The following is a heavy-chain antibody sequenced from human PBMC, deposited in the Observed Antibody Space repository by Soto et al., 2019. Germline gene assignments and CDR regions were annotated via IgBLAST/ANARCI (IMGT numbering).Heavy chain of an antibody. CDR1: GYSFTGYY. J-gene: IGHJ5*02. CDR3: ASETVDFTYGAHDL. Sequence: QVRLVQSGAEVKRPGASVKVSCKASGYSFTGYYMHWVRQAPGQGLEWMGWIIPHSGGTNYAQKFQARVTLTRDTSISTSYMQLLGLTSDDTAVYYCASETVDFTYGAHDLWGQGALVTVSS. V-gene: IGHV1-2*02. D-gene: IGHD3-9*01. CDR2: IIPHSGGT.